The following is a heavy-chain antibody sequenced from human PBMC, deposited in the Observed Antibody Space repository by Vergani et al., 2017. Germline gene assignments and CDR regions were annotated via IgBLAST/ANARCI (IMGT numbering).Heavy chain of an antibody. D-gene: IGHD4-11*01. CDR3: ARVNTETNGHLYYYYYMDG. V-gene: IGHV4-34*01. CDR1: SGSFTSYH. J-gene: IGHJ6*03. Sequence: QVQLQQWGGGLLKPSETLSLTCVVNSGSFTSYHWTWIRQSPGEGLEWVGDIDHTGRPDYNPSLKSRLTMSVNKSRNQFSLTLNSVTATDTAIYFCARVNTETNGHLYYYYYMDGGGQGTAVTVS. CDR2: IDHTGRP.